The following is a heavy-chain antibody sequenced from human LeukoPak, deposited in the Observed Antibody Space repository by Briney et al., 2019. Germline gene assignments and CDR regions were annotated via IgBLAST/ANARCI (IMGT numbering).Heavy chain of an antibody. V-gene: IGHV3-53*01. CDR3: ARVKVAGTYYYYYYMDV. CDR1: GFTVSSNY. Sequence: PGESLRLSCAASGFTVSSNYMSWVRQAPGKGLEWVSVIYSGGSTYYADSVKGRFTISRDSSKNTLYLQMNSLRAEDTAVYYCARVKVAGTYYYYYYMDVWGKGTTVTVSS. CDR2: IYSGGST. D-gene: IGHD6-19*01. J-gene: IGHJ6*03.